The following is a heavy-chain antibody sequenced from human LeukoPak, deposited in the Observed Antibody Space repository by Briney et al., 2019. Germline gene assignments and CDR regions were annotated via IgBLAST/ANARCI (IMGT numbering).Heavy chain of an antibody. CDR2: ISYDGSNK. D-gene: IGHD3-10*01. J-gene: IGHJ4*02. CDR1: GFTFSSYA. Sequence: PGGSLRPSCAASGFTFSSYAMHWVRQAPGKGLEWVAVISYDGSNKYYADSVKGRFTISRDNSKNTLYLQMNSLRAEDTAVYYCARVSPIWFGELLGDHYFDYWGQGTLVTVSS. V-gene: IGHV3-30*04. CDR3: ARVSPIWFGELLGDHYFDY.